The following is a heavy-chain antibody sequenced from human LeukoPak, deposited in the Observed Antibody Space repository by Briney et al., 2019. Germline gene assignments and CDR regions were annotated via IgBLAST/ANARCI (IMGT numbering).Heavy chain of an antibody. CDR2: ISSSGSTI. Sequence: GGSLRLSCAASGFTFSSYEMNWVRQAPGKGLEWVSYISSSGSTIYYADSVKGRFTISRDNAKNSLYLQMNSLRAEDTAVYYCARDPYGGNRTFDYWGQGTLVTVSS. CDR1: GFTFSSYE. D-gene: IGHD4-23*01. CDR3: ARDPYGGNRTFDY. J-gene: IGHJ4*02. V-gene: IGHV3-48*03.